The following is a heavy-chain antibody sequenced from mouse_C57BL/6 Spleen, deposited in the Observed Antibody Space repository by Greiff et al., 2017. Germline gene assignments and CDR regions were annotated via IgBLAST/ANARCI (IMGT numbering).Heavy chain of an antibody. CDR2: INPNNGGT. J-gene: IGHJ1*03. CDR1: GYTFTDYN. CDR3: ARAGNYYGSSYWYFDV. D-gene: IGHD1-1*01. V-gene: IGHV1-18*01. Sequence: VQLQQSGPELVKPGASVKIPCKASGYTFTDYNMDWVKQSHGKSLEWIGDINPNNGGTIYNQKFKGKATLTVDKSSSTAYMELRSLTSDDAAVYYCARAGNYYGSSYWYFDVWGTGTTVTVSS.